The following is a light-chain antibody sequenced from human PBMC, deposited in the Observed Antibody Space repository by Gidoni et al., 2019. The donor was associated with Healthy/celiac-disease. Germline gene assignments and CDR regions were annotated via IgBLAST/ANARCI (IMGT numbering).Light chain of an antibody. V-gene: IGLV5-37*01. Sequence: QPVLTQPPSSSASPGESARLTCTLPSDINVGSYNIDWYQQNPGSPPRYLLYYFSASDKGQGSGVPSRFSGSNDASANTGILLICGIQSEDEADYYCMIWPSNAVVFGGGTKLTVL. CDR1: SDINVGSYN. J-gene: IGLJ2*01. CDR3: MIWPSNAVV. CDR2: YFSASDK.